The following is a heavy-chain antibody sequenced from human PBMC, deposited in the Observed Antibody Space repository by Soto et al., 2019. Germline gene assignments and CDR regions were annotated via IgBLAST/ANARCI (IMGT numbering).Heavy chain of an antibody. CDR3: ARDFYGGYTYGPGDY. Sequence: GGSLRLSCAASGFMFSAYWMSWVRQAPGKGLEWVANIHGDGGKIYYVDSVKGRFTISRDNAKRPLYLQMNSLRAEDTAVYYCARDFYGGYTYGPGDYWGQGALVTVSS. J-gene: IGHJ4*02. V-gene: IGHV3-7*01. D-gene: IGHD5-18*01. CDR1: GFMFSAYW. CDR2: IHGDGGKI.